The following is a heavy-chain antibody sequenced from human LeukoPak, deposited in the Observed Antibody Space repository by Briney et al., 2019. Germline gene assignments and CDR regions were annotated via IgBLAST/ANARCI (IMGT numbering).Heavy chain of an antibody. CDR3: ASNRLWDIVGS. D-gene: IGHD2-15*01. CDR2: ISYDGSNK. Sequence: GGSLRLSCAASGFTFSSHAMHWVRQAPGKGLEWVAVISYDGSNKYYADSVKGRFTISRDNSKNSLYLQMNSLRAEDTAVYYCASNRLWDIVGSWGQGTLVTVSS. J-gene: IGHJ4*02. CDR1: GFTFSSHA. V-gene: IGHV3-30-3*01.